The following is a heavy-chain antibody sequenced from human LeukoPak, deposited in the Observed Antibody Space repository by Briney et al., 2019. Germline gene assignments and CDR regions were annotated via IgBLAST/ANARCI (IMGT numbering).Heavy chain of an antibody. J-gene: IGHJ3*02. D-gene: IGHD3-16*01. V-gene: IGHV3-74*01. Sequence: GGSLTLSCAASGFIFSSYWMHWVRHAPGKGLVWVSHINRDGSSTSYADSVKGRFTISRDNAKNTLYLQMNSLRAEDTAVYYCARWGPGAFDIWGQGTMVTVSS. CDR3: ARWGPGAFDI. CDR2: INRDGSST. CDR1: GFIFSSYW.